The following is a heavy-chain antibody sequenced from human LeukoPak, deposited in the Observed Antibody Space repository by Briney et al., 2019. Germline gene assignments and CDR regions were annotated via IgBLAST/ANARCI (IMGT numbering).Heavy chain of an antibody. CDR3: ARPLGYCSDSRCPQSWFDP. CDR1: GGSFSGYY. J-gene: IGHJ5*02. D-gene: IGHD2-15*01. V-gene: IGHV4-34*01. CDR2: INHSGRT. Sequence: SETLSLTCAVYGGSFSGYYWTWIRQPPGKGLEWIGEINHSGRTNYNPSLKSRVIISVDTSKNQFSLNLRFVTAADTAVYYCARPLGYCSDSRCPQSWFDPWGLGTLVTVSS.